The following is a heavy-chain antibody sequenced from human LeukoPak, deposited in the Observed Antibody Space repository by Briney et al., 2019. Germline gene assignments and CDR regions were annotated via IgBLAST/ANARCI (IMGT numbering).Heavy chain of an antibody. CDR1: EFTFATYA. Sequence: PGGSLRLSCAASEFTFATYAMSWVRQAPGKGLEWVSAISASGGSTYYADSVKGRFTISRDKSKNTLYLQMNSLRVEDTAVYYCAKGSSQYSSSCPDYWGQGTLVTVSS. D-gene: IGHD6-13*01. CDR2: ISASGGST. J-gene: IGHJ4*02. V-gene: IGHV3-23*01. CDR3: AKGSSQYSSSCPDY.